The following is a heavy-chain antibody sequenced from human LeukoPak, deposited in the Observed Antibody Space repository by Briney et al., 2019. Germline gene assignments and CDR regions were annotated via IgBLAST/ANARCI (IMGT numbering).Heavy chain of an antibody. CDR1: GYTFTSYG. J-gene: IGHJ3*02. CDR3: ARVWVIAAAGTGAGGAFDI. CDR2: ISAYNGNT. V-gene: IGHV1-18*01. D-gene: IGHD6-13*01. Sequence: ASVKVSCKASGYTFTSYGISWVRQAPGQGLEWMGWISAYNGNTNYAQKLQGRVTMTTDTSTSTAYMELRSLRSDDTAVYYCARVWVIAAAGTGAGGAFDIWGQGTMVTVSS.